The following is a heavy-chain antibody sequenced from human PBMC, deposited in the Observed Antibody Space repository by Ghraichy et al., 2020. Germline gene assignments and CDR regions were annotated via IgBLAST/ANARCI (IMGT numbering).Heavy chain of an antibody. J-gene: IGHJ6*03. V-gene: IGHV4-4*02. D-gene: IGHD6-13*01. CDR3: ARGGGSSQLGYYYMDV. CDR2: IHHGGST. CDR1: GGSISSGDW. Sequence: LETLSLTCAVSGGSISSGDWWSWVRQPPGKGLEWIGEIHHGGSTNYNPSLKSRVTISVDTSKSQFSLKLSSVTASDTAVYYCARGGGSSQLGYYYMDVWGKGTTVTVSS.